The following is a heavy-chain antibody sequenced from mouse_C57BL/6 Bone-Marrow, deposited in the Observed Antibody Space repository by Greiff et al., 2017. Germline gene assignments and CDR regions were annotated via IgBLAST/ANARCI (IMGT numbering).Heavy chain of an antibody. J-gene: IGHJ3*01. CDR2: ISDGGSYT. CDR1: GFTFSSYA. CDR3: ARAYYRKRGFAY. Sequence: EVKLMESGGGLVKPGGSLKLSCAASGFTFSSYAMSWVRQTPEKRLEWVATISDGGSYTYYPDNVKGRFTISRDNAKNNLYLQMSHLKSEDTAMYYCARAYYRKRGFAYWGQGTLVTVSA. V-gene: IGHV5-4*03. D-gene: IGHD2-14*01.